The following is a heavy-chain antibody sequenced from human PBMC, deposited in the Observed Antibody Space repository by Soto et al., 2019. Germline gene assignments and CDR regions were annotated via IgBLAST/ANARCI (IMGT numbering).Heavy chain of an antibody. V-gene: IGHV3-53*04. CDR3: ARVSGRGYSYD. J-gene: IGHJ4*02. D-gene: IGHD5-18*01. CDR1: GFTVSSNY. CDR2: IYSDGST. Sequence: EVQLVESGGGSVQPGGSLRLSCATSGFTVSSNYMSWVRQAPGKGLEWVSVIYSDGSTYYADSVKGRFTISRHNSKNTLYLQMNSLIPEDTAVYYCARVSGRGYSYDWGQGTLVTVSS.